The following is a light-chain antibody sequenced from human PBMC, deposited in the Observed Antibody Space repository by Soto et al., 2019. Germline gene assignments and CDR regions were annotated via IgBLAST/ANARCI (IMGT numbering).Light chain of an antibody. V-gene: IGLV2-14*01. CDR2: DVN. Sequence: QSALTQPASVSGSPGQSITISCTGTSSDIGRYDYVSWYQQHPDKAPKLMIFDVNNRPSGVSNRFSGSKSGNTASLTISGLQAEDEADYYCSSYTSSTTYVFGAGTKLTVL. CDR1: SSDIGRYDY. J-gene: IGLJ1*01. CDR3: SSYTSSTTYV.